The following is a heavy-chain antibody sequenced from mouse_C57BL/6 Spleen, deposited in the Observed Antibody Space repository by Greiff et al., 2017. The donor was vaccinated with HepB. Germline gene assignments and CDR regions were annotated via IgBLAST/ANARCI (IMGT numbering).Heavy chain of an antibody. V-gene: IGHV1-81*01. J-gene: IGHJ4*01. Sequence: QVQLKQSGAELARPGASVKLSCKASGYTFTSYGISWVKQRTGQGLEWIGEIYPRSGNTYYNEKFKGKATLTADKSSSTAYMELRSLTAEDSAVYFCARKDGESHYDAMDYWGQGTSVTVSS. CDR3: ARKDGESHYDAMDY. CDR1: GYTFTSYG. CDR2: IYPRSGNT.